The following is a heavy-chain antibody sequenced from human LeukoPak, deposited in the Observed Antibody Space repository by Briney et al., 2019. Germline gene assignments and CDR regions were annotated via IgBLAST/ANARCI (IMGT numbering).Heavy chain of an antibody. J-gene: IGHJ5*02. CDR1: GGSISSYY. CDR3: AREELWFGENWFDP. D-gene: IGHD3-10*01. CDR2: IYYSGST. Sequence: PSETLSLTCTVSGGSISSYYWSWIRHPPGKGLEWIGYIYYSGSTNYNPSLKSQVTISVDTSKNQFSLKLSSVTAADTAVYYCAREELWFGENWFDPWGQGTLVTVSS. V-gene: IGHV4-59*01.